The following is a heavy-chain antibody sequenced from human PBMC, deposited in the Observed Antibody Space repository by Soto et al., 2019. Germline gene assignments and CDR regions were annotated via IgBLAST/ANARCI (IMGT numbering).Heavy chain of an antibody. J-gene: IGHJ6*02. V-gene: IGHV3-23*01. CDR3: ARVQCTGGSCFSSYYYYYGMDV. CDR2: ISGSGGST. D-gene: IGHD2-15*01. CDR1: GFTFSSYA. Sequence: GGSLRLSCAPSGFTFSSYAMIWVRQAPGKGLEWVSAISGSGGSTYYADSVKGRFTISRDNSKNTVYLQTNSLRAEDTAVYYCARVQCTGGSCFSSYYYYYGMDVWGQGTTVTVSS.